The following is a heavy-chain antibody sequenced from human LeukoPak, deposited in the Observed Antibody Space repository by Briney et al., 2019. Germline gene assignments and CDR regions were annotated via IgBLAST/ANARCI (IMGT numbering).Heavy chain of an antibody. D-gene: IGHD2-2*01. CDR3: ARSPYCSSTSCYLFNWFDP. CDR1: GYSISSGYY. J-gene: IGHJ5*02. Sequence: SETLSLTCAVSGYSISSGYYWGWIRQPPGKGLEWIGSIYHSGSTYYNPSLKSRVTISVDTYKNQFSLKLSSVTAADTAVYYCARSPYCSSTSCYLFNWFDPWGQGTLVTVSS. V-gene: IGHV4-38-2*01. CDR2: IYHSGST.